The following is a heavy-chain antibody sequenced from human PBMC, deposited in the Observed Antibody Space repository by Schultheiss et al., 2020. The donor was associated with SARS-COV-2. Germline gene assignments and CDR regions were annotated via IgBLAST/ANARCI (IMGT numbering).Heavy chain of an antibody. D-gene: IGHD6-6*01. CDR1: GGSISSYY. J-gene: IGHJ3*02. CDR2: IYTSGST. CDR3: ARSEYGVSSAFDM. V-gene: IGHV4-4*07. Sequence: SETLSLTCTVSGGSISSYYWSWIRQPAGKGLEWIGRIYTSGSTNYNPSLKSRVTMSVDSSKNQFSLKLNSVTAADTAVYYCARSEYGVSSAFDMWGQGTMVTVSS.